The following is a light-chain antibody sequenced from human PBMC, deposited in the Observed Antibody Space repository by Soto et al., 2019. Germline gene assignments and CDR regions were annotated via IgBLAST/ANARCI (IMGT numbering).Light chain of an antibody. CDR2: GAS. CDR3: QQYNNWPSIT. CDR1: QSVSSN. Sequence: EVVLTQSPGTLSLSPGERATLSCRASQSVSSNNLAWYQQKPGQAPRLLIYGASNRATGIPDRFSGSGSGTEFTLTISSLQSEDFAVYYCQQYNNWPSITFGQGTRLEI. V-gene: IGKV3D-15*01. J-gene: IGKJ5*01.